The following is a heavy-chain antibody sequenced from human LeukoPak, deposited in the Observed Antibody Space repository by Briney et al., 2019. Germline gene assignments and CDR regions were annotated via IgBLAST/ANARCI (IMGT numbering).Heavy chain of an antibody. CDR3: ARERATMVRGVIFRYFDY. V-gene: IGHV4-4*02. CDR1: GGSISSSNW. CDR2: IYHSGST. D-gene: IGHD3-10*01. J-gene: IGHJ4*02. Sequence: PSGTLSLTCAVSGGSISSSNWWSWVRQPPGKGLEWIGEIYHSGSTNYNPSLKSRVTKSVDKSKNQFSLKLSSVTAADTAVYYCARERATMVRGVIFRYFDYWGQGTLVTVSS.